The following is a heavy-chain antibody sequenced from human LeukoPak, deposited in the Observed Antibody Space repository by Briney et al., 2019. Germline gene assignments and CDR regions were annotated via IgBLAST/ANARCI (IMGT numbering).Heavy chain of an antibody. CDR2: ISAYNGNT. V-gene: IGHV1-18*01. J-gene: IGHJ6*03. Sequence: ASVKVSCKASGYTFTSYGISWVRQAPGPGLEGMGWISAYNGNTNYAQKLQGRVTMTTDTSTSTAYMELRSLRSDDTAVYYCARRGYSSSWQPLYYYYYMDVWGKGTTVTVSS. D-gene: IGHD6-13*01. CDR3: ARRGYSSSWQPLYYYYYMDV. CDR1: GYTFTSYG.